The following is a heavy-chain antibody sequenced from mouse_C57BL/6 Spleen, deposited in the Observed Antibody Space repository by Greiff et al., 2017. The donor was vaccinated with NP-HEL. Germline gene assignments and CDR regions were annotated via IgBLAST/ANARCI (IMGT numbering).Heavy chain of an antibody. CDR1: GFTFSSYA. V-gene: IGHV5-4*03. J-gene: IGHJ4*01. D-gene: IGHD2-2*01. CDR3: ASFGYDRYYAMDY. Sequence: EVMLVESGGGLVKPGGSLKLSCAASGFTFSSYAMSWVRQTPEKRLEWVATISDGGSYTYYPDNVKGRFTISRDNAKNNLYLQMSHLKSEDTAMYYCASFGYDRYYAMDYWGQGTSVTASS. CDR2: ISDGGSYT.